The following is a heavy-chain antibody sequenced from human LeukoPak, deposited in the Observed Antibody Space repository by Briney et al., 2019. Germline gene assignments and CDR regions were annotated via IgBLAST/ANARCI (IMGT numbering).Heavy chain of an antibody. CDR2: IYSGGST. CDR3: ARDRLSAGDAFDI. J-gene: IGHJ3*02. CDR1: GFTFSNYW. D-gene: IGHD3-16*01. V-gene: IGHV3-53*01. Sequence: GGSPRLSCEASGFTFSNYWISWVRQAPGKGLEWVSAIYSGGSTYYADSVKGRFTISRDNSKNTLYLRMNSLRAEDTAVYYCARDRLSAGDAFDIWGQGTMVTVSS.